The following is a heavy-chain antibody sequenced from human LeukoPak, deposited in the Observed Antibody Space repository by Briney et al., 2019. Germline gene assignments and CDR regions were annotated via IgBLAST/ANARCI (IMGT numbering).Heavy chain of an antibody. J-gene: IGHJ4*02. CDR3: ARAGVGGRRFDY. V-gene: IGHV1-69*04. CDR1: GYTFTSYG. D-gene: IGHD6-19*01. CDR2: IIPILGIA. Sequence: VKVSCKASGYTFTSYGISWVRQAPGQGLEWMGKIIPILGIANYAQKFQGRVTITADKSTSTAYMELSSLRSEDTAVYYCARAGVGGRRFDYWGQGTLVTVSS.